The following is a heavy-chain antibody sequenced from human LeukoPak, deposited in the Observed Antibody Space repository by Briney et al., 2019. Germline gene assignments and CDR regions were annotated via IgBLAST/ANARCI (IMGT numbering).Heavy chain of an antibody. CDR2: TRENGDEK. Sequence: GGSPRLSCAASGFTFSGFWMSWVRQAPGKGLEWVANTRENGDEKSYADAVKGRFTISRDNAKNSLYLQMNSLRAEDTAVYYCARGGAASFDIWGQGTMVIASS. D-gene: IGHD6-25*01. CDR3: ARGGAASFDI. CDR1: GFTFSGFW. V-gene: IGHV3-7*05. J-gene: IGHJ3*02.